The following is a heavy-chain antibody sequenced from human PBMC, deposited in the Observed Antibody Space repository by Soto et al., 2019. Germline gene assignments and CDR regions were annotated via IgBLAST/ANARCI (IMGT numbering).Heavy chain of an antibody. J-gene: IGHJ5*02. V-gene: IGHV4-59*01. CDR3: GRAPHYVTQWFDP. CDR2: ISYSGST. Sequence: PSETLSLTCTVSGGSISFYYWSWIRQSPGKGMEWIGYISYSGSTDYNPSLKSRLTMSVDTSKNQFSMKLSSVTAADTAVYYCGRAPHYVTQWFDPWGQGTLVTVSS. D-gene: IGHD3-16*01. CDR1: GGSISFYY.